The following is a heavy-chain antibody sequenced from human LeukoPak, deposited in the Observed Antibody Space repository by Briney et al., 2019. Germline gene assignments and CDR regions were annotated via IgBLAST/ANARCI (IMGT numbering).Heavy chain of an antibody. J-gene: IGHJ2*01. CDR3: AKTIPYWYFDL. Sequence: GGSLRLSCAASGFSVSSNYMSWVRQAPGKGLEWVSVIDSGGSTYYADSVKGRFTISSHNSKNTLYLQMNSLRAEDTAVYYCAKTIPYWYFDLWGRGTLVTVSS. CDR2: IDSGGST. V-gene: IGHV3-53*04. D-gene: IGHD5-24*01. CDR1: GFSVSSNY.